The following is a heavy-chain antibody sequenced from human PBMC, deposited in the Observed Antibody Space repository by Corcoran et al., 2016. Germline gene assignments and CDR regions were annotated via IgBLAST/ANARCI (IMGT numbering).Heavy chain of an antibody. Sequence: QVQLVQSGAEVKKPGASVKVSCKASGYTFTSYDINWVRQATGQGLEWMGWMNPNSGNTGYAQKFQGRVTMTRNTSISTADMELSSLRSEDTTVYYGGSSTVACGTYYYYGIDVWGQGTTVTVSS. D-gene: IGHD1-26*01. CDR1: GYTFTSYD. CDR3: GSSTVACGTYYYYGIDV. V-gene: IGHV1-8*01. CDR2: MNPNSGNT. J-gene: IGHJ6*02.